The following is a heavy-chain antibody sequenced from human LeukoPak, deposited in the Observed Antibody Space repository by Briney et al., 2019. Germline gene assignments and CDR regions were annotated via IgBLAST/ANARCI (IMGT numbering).Heavy chain of an antibody. Sequence: GGSLRPSCAASGFTFSRYAMTWVSQAPGKGLECVSIVTGSDGSTYYADSVKGRFTISRDNSKNTLYLLMNSLRAEDTAVYYCAKRDSSGSYYFDYWGQGTLVTVSS. V-gene: IGHV3-23*01. CDR2: VTGSDGST. CDR1: GFTFSRYA. CDR3: AKRDSSGSYYFDY. J-gene: IGHJ4*02. D-gene: IGHD6-19*01.